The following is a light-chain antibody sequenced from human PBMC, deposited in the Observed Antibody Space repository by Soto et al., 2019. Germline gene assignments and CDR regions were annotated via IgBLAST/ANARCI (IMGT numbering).Light chain of an antibody. V-gene: IGKV2-30*01. Sequence: VVMTQSPVSLPVTLGQPASISCRSSQALVYLNENNNLNWFPQRPGQSPRRLFYKVSIRDSGVPDGFSASGSGTDFTLTISRVEAEDVGIYYCMQGSHWPRTFGQGTKVEIK. CDR3: MQGSHWPRT. J-gene: IGKJ1*01. CDR2: KVS. CDR1: QALVYLNENNN.